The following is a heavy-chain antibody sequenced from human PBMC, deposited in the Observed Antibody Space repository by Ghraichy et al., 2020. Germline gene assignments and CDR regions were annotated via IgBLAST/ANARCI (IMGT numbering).Heavy chain of an antibody. CDR3: ARAPSYNFHDAFDI. J-gene: IGHJ3*02. Sequence: ETLSLTCTVSGGSISSYYWSWIRQPAGKGLEWIGRIYTSGSTNYNPSLKSRVTMSVDTSKNQFSLKLSSVTAADTAVYYCARAPSYNFHDAFDIWGQGTMVTVSS. D-gene: IGHD5-24*01. V-gene: IGHV4-4*07. CDR1: GGSISSYY. CDR2: IYTSGST.